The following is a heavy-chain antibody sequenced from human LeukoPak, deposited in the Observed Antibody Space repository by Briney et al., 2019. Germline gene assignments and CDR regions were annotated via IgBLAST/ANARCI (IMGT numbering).Heavy chain of an antibody. CDR2: ISSSGRTI. D-gene: IGHD3-10*01. Sequence: GGSLRLSCAASGFTFSDYYMSWIRQAPGKGLEWVSYISSSGRTIYYADSVKGRFTISRDNAKNSLYLQMNSLRAEDTAVYYCARPVYGSGSYYSNWFDPWGQGTLVTVSS. CDR3: ARPVYGSGSYYSNWFDP. CDR1: GFTFSDYY. V-gene: IGHV3-11*01. J-gene: IGHJ5*02.